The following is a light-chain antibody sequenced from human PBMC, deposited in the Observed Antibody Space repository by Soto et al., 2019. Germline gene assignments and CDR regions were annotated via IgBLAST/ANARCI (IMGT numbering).Light chain of an antibody. CDR1: QSFSSSY. CDR2: GAS. Sequence: EIVMTQSPATLSLSPVERATLSCMASQSFSSSYLSWYQQKPGQAPRLLIYGASTRATGIPARFSGSGSGTDFTLTISSLEPEDFALYYCQQRSNWPITFGQGTRLEIK. CDR3: QQRSNWPIT. V-gene: IGKV3D-7*01. J-gene: IGKJ5*01.